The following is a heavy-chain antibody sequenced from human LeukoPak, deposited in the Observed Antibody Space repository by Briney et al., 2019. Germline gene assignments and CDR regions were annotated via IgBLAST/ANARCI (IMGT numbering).Heavy chain of an antibody. CDR2: LIPIFGTA. CDR3: ASSTLDYYDSSGYYWGGY. D-gene: IGHD3-22*01. CDR1: RGAFSSYA. V-gene: IGHV1-69*01. J-gene: IGHJ4*02. Sequence: SVKVSCKATRGAFSSYAISWVRQAPGQGLEWMGGLIPIFGTANYAQKFQGRVTITADESTSTAYMELSSLRSEDTAVYYCASSTLDYYDSSGYYWGGYWGQGTLVTVSS.